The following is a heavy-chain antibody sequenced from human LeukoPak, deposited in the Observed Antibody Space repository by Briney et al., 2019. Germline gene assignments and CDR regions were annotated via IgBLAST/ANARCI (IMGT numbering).Heavy chain of an antibody. J-gene: IGHJ4*02. V-gene: IGHV3-30-3*01. D-gene: IGHD5-18*01. CDR1: GFTFSNYA. CDR2: ISYDGSNK. CDR3: ARDPDTAMVRYFDY. Sequence: GGSLRLSCAASGFTFSNYAMHWVRQAPGKGLEWVAVISYDGSNKYYADSVKGRFTISRDNSKNTLYLQMNSLRAEDTAVYYCARDPDTAMVRYFDYWGQGTLVTVSS.